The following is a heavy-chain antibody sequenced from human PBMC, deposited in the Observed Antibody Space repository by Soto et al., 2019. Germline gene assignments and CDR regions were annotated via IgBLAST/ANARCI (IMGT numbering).Heavy chain of an antibody. CDR2: INHSGST. V-gene: IGHV4-34*01. Sequence: KPSETLSLTCAVYGGSFSGYYWSWIRQPPGKGLEWIGEINHSGSTNYNPSLKSRVTISVDTSKNQFSLKLSSVTAADTAVYYCARGRRSFWSGYRAYFDYWGQGTLVTVSS. CDR3: ARGRRSFWSGYRAYFDY. D-gene: IGHD3-3*01. CDR1: GGSFSGYY. J-gene: IGHJ4*02.